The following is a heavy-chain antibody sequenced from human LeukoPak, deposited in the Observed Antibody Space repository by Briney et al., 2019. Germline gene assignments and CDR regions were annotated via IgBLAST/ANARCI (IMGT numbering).Heavy chain of an antibody. CDR2: ISYDGSNK. J-gene: IGHJ4*02. V-gene: IGHV3-30-3*01. D-gene: IGHD6-13*01. CDR1: GFTFSSYA. CDR3: ARDRIGYSRWDY. Sequence: PGRSLRLSCAASGFTFSSYAMHWVRQAPGKGLEWVAVISYDGSNKYYADSVKGRFTISRDNSKNTLYLQMNSLRAEDTAVYYCARDRIGYSRWDYWGQGTLVTVSS.